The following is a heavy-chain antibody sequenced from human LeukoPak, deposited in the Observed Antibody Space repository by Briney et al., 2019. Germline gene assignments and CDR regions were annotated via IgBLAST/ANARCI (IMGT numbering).Heavy chain of an antibody. CDR2: ISSSSIYI. D-gene: IGHD1-26*01. CDR3: ARDDGSYSRSPGFDS. J-gene: IGHJ4*02. CDR1: GFTFSTYS. V-gene: IGHV3-21*01. Sequence: GGSLRLSCAASGFTFSTYSMNWVRQAPGKGLEWVSSISSSSIYIYYADSVKGRFTISRDNARNSLYLQMNSLRAEDTAVYYCARDDGSYSRSPGFDSWGQGTLVTVSS.